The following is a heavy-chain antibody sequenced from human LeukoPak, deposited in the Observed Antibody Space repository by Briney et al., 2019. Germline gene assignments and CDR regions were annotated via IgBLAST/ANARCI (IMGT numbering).Heavy chain of an antibody. Sequence: PSETLSLTCTVSGYSISSGYYWGWIRQPPGKGLEWIGTIYHSGSTYYNPSLKSRVTISVDTSKNQFSLKLSSVTAADTAVYYCAGESAAFFDYWGQGTLVTVSS. CDR2: IYHSGST. D-gene: IGHD6-13*01. J-gene: IGHJ4*02. V-gene: IGHV4-38-2*02. CDR1: GYSISSGYY. CDR3: AGESAAFFDY.